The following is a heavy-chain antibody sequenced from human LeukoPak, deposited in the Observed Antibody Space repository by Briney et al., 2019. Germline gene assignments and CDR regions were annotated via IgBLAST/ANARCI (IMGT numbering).Heavy chain of an antibody. CDR3: ARKEIYGGNAVDY. CDR2: IIPILGIA. V-gene: IGHV1-69*04. Sequence: SVKVSCKASGGTFSSYAISWVRQAPGQGLEWMGRIIPILGIANYAQKFQGRVTITADKSTSTAYMELSSLRSEDTAVYYCARKEIYGGNAVDYWGQGTLVTVSS. J-gene: IGHJ4*02. D-gene: IGHD4-17*01. CDR1: GGTFSSYA.